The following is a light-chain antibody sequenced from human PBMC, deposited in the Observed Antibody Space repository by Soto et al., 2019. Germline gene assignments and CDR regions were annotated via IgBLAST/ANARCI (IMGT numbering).Light chain of an antibody. CDR3: QQYNNWPSIT. V-gene: IGKV3-15*01. J-gene: IGKJ5*01. CDR2: GAS. Sequence: EIVMTQSPATLSVSPVERASLXCTASQSVSSNLAWYQQKPGQAPRLLIYGASTRATGIPARFSGSGSGTEFTLTISSLQSEDFAVYYCQQYNNWPSITFGQGTRLEI. CDR1: QSVSSN.